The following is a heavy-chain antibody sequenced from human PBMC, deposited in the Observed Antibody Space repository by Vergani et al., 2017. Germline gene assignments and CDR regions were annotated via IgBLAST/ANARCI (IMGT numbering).Heavy chain of an antibody. V-gene: IGHV1-8*01. Sequence: LQLVQSGAEVKKPGTSVKVSCKASGYSFTSYDINGVRQATGQGLGWMGWLNPKSGNTGHAQKFQGRVTMTRNTSISTAYMELSSLRSDDTAVYYCARGITVVRGASCYWGQGTLVTVSS. J-gene: IGHJ4*02. CDR2: LNPKSGNT. CDR1: GYSFTSYD. D-gene: IGHD3-10*01. CDR3: ARGITVVRGASCY.